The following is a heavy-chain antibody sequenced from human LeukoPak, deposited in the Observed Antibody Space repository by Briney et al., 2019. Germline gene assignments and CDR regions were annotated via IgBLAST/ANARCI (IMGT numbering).Heavy chain of an antibody. V-gene: IGHV3-30*14. CDR2: ISYDGSNK. J-gene: IGHJ4*02. Sequence: AGGSLRLSCAASGFTFSSYAMHGVRQAPGKGLEWVAVISYDGSNKYYADSVKGRFTISRDNSKNTLYLQMNSLRAEDTAVYYCARDHLYYDSSGYRDYWGQGTLVTVSS. CDR1: GFTFSSYA. D-gene: IGHD3-22*01. CDR3: ARDHLYYDSSGYRDY.